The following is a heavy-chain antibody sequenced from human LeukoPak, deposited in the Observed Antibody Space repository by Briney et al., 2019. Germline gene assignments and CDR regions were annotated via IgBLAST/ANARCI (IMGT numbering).Heavy chain of an antibody. CDR2: IWYDGSNK. CDR1: GFTFSSYG. Sequence: GGSLRLSCAASGFTFSSYGMHWVRQAPGKGLEWVAVIWYDGSNKYYADSVKGRFTISRDNSKNTLYLQMNSPRAEDTAVYYCARVLDRDSNYYYGMDVWGQGTTVTVSS. D-gene: IGHD3/OR15-3a*01. V-gene: IGHV3-33*01. CDR3: ARVLDRDSNYYYGMDV. J-gene: IGHJ6*02.